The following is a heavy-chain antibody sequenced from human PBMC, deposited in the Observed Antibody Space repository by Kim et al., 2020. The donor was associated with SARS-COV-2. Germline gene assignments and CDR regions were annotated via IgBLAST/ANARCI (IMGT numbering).Heavy chain of an antibody. CDR1: SGSITSGSY. V-gene: IGHV4-31*03. Sequence: SETLSLTCTVSSGSITSGSYWSWLRQHPEKGLEWIGYIDYSGNTYYNPSLKSRLTMSVDTSKNQFSLKLTSANAADTAVYFCARSDSHGSGSLPFDAFDFWGQGTLVTVSS. CDR3: ARSDSHGSGSLPFDAFDF. CDR2: IDYSGNT. J-gene: IGHJ3*01. D-gene: IGHD3-10*01.